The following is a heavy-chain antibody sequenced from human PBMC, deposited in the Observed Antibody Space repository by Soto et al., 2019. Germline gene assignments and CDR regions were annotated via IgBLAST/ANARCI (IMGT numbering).Heavy chain of an antibody. D-gene: IGHD6-13*01. J-gene: IGHJ6*02. CDR1: GYSFTSYW. Sequence: EVQLVQSGAEVKKPGESLKISCKGSGYSFTSYWIGWVRQMPGKGLEWMGIIYPGDSDTRYSPSFQGQVTISADKSISTAYLQWSSLKASDTTMYYCARTSAAGKYYYGMDVWGQGTTVTVSS. V-gene: IGHV5-51*01. CDR3: ARTSAAGKYYYGMDV. CDR2: IYPGDSDT.